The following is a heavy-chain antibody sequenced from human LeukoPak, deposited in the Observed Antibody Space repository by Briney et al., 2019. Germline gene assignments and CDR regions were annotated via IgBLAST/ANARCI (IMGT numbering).Heavy chain of an antibody. CDR2: IYYTGST. CDR3: ARHRYITSSSYFDY. J-gene: IGHJ4*02. V-gene: IGHV4-59*02. D-gene: IGHD6-6*01. Sequence: SETLSLTCTISGGSVSDYYWSWIRQSPGKGLEWIGYIYYTGSTTYNPSLKSRVTISVDTSKNQFSLKLSSVTAADTAVYYCARHRYITSSSYFDYWGQGTLVTVSS. CDR1: GGSVSDYY.